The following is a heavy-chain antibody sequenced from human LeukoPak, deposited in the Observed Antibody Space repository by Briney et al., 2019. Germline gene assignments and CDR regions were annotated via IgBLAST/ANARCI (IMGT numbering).Heavy chain of an antibody. V-gene: IGHV3-53*05. CDR3: AKDLASLYDAFNV. CDR2: IYSGGST. J-gene: IGHJ3*01. CDR1: GFTVSSNY. D-gene: IGHD2/OR15-2a*01. Sequence: GGSLRLSCAASGFTVSSNYMSWVRQAPGKGLEWVSVIYSGGSTYYADSVKGRFTISRDNSKNSLYLQMNSLRTEDSALYYCAKDLASLYDAFNVWGQGTMVTVSS.